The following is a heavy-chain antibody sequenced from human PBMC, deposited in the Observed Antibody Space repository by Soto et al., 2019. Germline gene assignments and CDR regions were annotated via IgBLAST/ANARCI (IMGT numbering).Heavy chain of an antibody. CDR3: ARVGRYDFWSGYHYGIDV. Sequence: PSETQSLTCTVYGGSFSGYYWSWIRQPPGKGLEWIGEINHSGSTNYNPSLKSRVTISVGTSKNQFSLKLSSVTAADTTVYYCARVGRYDFWSGYHYGIDVWGQGTTVTVSS. D-gene: IGHD3-3*01. J-gene: IGHJ6*02. V-gene: IGHV4-34*01. CDR2: INHSGST. CDR1: GGSFSGYY.